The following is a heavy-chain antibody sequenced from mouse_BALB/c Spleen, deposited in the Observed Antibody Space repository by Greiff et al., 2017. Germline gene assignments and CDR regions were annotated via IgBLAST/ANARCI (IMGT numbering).Heavy chain of an antibody. D-gene: IGHD3-1*01. CDR2: ISSGSSTI. Sequence: EVKLQESGGGLVQPGGSRKLSCAASGFTFSSFGMHWVRQAPEKGLEWVAYISSGSSTIYYADTVKGRFTISRDNPKNTLFLQMTSLRSEDTAMYYCARFRAYYAMDYWGQGTSVTVSS. V-gene: IGHV5-17*02. CDR3: ARFRAYYAMDY. J-gene: IGHJ4*01. CDR1: GFTFSSFG.